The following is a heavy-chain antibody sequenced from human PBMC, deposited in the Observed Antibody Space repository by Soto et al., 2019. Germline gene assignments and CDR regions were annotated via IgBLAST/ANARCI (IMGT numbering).Heavy chain of an antibody. V-gene: IGHV1-69*01. CDR3: ARGKDIVATFSSYDY. D-gene: IGHD5-12*01. CDR2: IIPIFGTA. J-gene: IGHJ4*02. Sequence: VKVSCKASGGTFSSYAITWVRQAPGQGLEWMGGIIPIFGTANYAQKFQGRVTITADESTSTAYMELSSLRSGDTAVYYCARGKDIVATFSSYDYWGQGTQVTVSS. CDR1: GGTFSSYA.